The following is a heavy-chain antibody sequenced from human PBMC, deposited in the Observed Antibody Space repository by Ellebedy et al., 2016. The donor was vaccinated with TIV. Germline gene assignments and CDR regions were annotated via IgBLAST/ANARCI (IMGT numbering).Heavy chain of an antibody. V-gene: IGHV3-48*04. CDR2: ISSSSTPI. CDR1: GFTFSSYS. D-gene: IGHD2-15*01. CDR3: ARDRQGGHYFDY. Sequence: GESLKISCAASGFTFSSYSMNWVRQAPGKGLEWVSYISSSSTPIYYADSVKGRFTISRDNAKNSLYLQMNSLRAEDTAVYYRARDRQGGHYFDYWGQGTLVTVSS. J-gene: IGHJ4*02.